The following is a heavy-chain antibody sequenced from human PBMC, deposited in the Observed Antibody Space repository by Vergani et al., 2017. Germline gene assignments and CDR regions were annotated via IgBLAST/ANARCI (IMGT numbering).Heavy chain of an antibody. J-gene: IGHJ5*02. V-gene: IGHV2-5*01. D-gene: IGHD2-21*02. CDR1: GFSLTTPGMG. Sequence: QITLKESGPTLVKPTQTLTLTCTFSGFSLTTPGMGVAWIRQPPGKPLEWLTLIYWNDLKRYNPSLKSRLTITKATSQNQVVLTMTSMDPVDTATYYCAHSSDIVVVTAGRDGFDPWGPGTLVTVSS. CDR2: IYWNDLK. CDR3: AHSSDIVVVTAGRDGFDP.